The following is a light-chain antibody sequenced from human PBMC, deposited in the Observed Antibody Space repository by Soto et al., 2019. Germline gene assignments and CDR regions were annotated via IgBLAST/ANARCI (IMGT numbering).Light chain of an antibody. V-gene: IGKV1-16*01. CDR1: QDIRNF. CDR3: QQYNSYPMT. CDR2: DAT. Sequence: DIPMTQSPSSVSASVGERVTISCRASQDIRNFLAWFQQKPGKAPKFLIYDATSLQSGVPSRFSGSGSGTEFTLTINSLQPEDFATYSCQQYNSYPMTFGQGTRLEIK. J-gene: IGKJ5*01.